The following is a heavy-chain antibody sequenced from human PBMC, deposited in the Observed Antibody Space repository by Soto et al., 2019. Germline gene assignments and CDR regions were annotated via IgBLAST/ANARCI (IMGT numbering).Heavy chain of an antibody. D-gene: IGHD6-13*01. Sequence: SETLSLTCTVSGGSISSYYWSWIRQPPGKGLEWIGYIYYSGSTNYNPSLKSRVTISVDTSKNQFSLKLSSVTAADTAVYYCARSPPSAAAGTLFDHWGQGTLVTVSS. CDR2: IYYSGST. V-gene: IGHV4-59*01. J-gene: IGHJ5*02. CDR1: GGSISSYY. CDR3: ARSPPSAAAGTLFDH.